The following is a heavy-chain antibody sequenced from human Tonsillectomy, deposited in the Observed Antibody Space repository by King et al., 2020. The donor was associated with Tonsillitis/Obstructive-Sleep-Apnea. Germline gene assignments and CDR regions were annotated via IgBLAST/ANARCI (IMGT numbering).Heavy chain of an antibody. CDR2: IWYDGSNK. J-gene: IGHJ3*02. V-gene: IGHV3-33*01. Sequence: VQLVESGGGVVQPGRSLRLSCAASGFTFSSYGMHWVRQAPGKGLEWVAVIWYDGSNKYYADSVKGRFTISRDNSKNTLYLQMNSLRAEDTAVYYCAREGRFLEWLVGAFDIWGQGTMVTVSS. CDR1: GFTFSSYG. CDR3: AREGRFLEWLVGAFDI. D-gene: IGHD3-3*01.